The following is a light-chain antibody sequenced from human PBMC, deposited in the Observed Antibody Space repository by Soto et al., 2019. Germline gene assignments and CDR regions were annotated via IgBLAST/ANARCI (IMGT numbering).Light chain of an antibody. CDR2: DVS. CDR3: SSYTSTSTPLYV. V-gene: IGLV2-14*03. J-gene: IGLJ1*01. CDR1: SSDVGDYVY. Sequence: QSALTQPASVSGSPGQTITISCTGTSSDVGDYVYVSWYQQHPGKAPKLVIYDVSSRPPGVSNRFSGSTSGNTASLTISGLQAEDEADYYCSSYTSTSTPLYVFGTGTKLTVL.